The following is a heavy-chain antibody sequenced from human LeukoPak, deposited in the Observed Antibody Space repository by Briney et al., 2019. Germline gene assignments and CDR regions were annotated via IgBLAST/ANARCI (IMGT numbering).Heavy chain of an antibody. Sequence: GGSLRLSCAASGFTFSSYAMSWVRQAPGKGLEWVAAISGSGGSTYYADSVKGWFTISRDNSKNTLYLQMNSLRAEDTAVYYCAKLLVGATAADYWGQGTLVTVSS. D-gene: IGHD1-26*01. CDR1: GFTFSSYA. CDR2: ISGSGGST. V-gene: IGHV3-23*01. J-gene: IGHJ4*02. CDR3: AKLLVGATAADY.